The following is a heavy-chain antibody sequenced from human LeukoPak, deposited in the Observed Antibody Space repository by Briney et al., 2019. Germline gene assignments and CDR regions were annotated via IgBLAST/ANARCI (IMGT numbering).Heavy chain of an antibody. V-gene: IGHV3-74*01. J-gene: IGHJ3*02. CDR3: ARVITGTTDDAFDI. Sequence: GGSLRLSCAASGFTFSSYSMNWVRQAPGKGLEWVSRINSDGSSTSYADSVKSRFTISRDNAKNTLYLQMNSLRAEDTAVYYCARVITGTTDDAFDIWGQGTMVTVSS. D-gene: IGHD1-20*01. CDR2: INSDGSST. CDR1: GFTFSSYS.